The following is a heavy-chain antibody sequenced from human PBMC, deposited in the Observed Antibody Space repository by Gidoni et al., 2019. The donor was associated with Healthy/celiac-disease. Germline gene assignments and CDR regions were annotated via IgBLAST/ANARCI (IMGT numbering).Heavy chain of an antibody. CDR2: ISSSSSTI. D-gene: IGHD2-15*01. CDR3: ARDTVVTDYWYFDL. CDR1: GFPFSSYS. J-gene: IGHJ2*01. Sequence: EVQLVESGGGLVQPGGSLRLSCAASGFPFSSYSMNWVRQAPGKGLEWVSYISSSSSTIYYADSVKGRFTISRDNAKNSLYLQMNSLRDEDTAVYYCARDTVVTDYWYFDLWGRGTLVTVSS. V-gene: IGHV3-48*02.